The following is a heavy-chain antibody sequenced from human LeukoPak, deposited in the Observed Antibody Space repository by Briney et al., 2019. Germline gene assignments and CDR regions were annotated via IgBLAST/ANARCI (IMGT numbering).Heavy chain of an antibody. CDR3: IVFGDSNH. CDR1: GFTGSDNY. J-gene: IGHJ5*02. D-gene: IGHD4-17*01. V-gene: IGHV3-53*01. CDR2: IHSSGGT. Sequence: GGSLRLSCAASGFTGSDNYMSWVRQAPGKGLEWVSAIHSSGGTYYADSVKGRFTISRDTSKNTLYLQINSLRVEDTAVYYCIVFGDSNHWGQGTLVTVSS.